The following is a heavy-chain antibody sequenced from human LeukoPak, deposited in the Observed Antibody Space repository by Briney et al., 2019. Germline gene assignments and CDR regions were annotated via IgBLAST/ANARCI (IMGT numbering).Heavy chain of an antibody. Sequence: GGSLRLSCAASGLTFSDYYMSWIRQAPGKGLEWVSYISSSGSTIYYADSVKGRFTISRDNAKNSLYLQMNSLRAEDTAVYYCARDFDYGDYKTDWGQGTLVTVSS. CDR3: ARDFDYGDYKTD. J-gene: IGHJ4*02. CDR2: ISSSGSTI. V-gene: IGHV3-11*01. CDR1: GLTFSDYY. D-gene: IGHD4-17*01.